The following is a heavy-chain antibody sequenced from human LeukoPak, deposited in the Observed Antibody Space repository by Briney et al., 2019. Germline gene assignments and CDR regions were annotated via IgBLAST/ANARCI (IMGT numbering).Heavy chain of an antibody. CDR2: IYYSGST. CDR3: ARDLAGVPGGAFDI. J-gene: IGHJ3*02. Sequence: SETLSLTCTVSGGSISSGDYYWSWIRQPPGKGLEWIGYIYYSGSTNYNPSLKSRVTISVDTSKNQFSLKLSSVTAADTAVYYCARDLAGVPGGAFDIWGQGTMVTVSS. CDR1: GGSISSGDYY. D-gene: IGHD3-10*01. V-gene: IGHV4-61*08.